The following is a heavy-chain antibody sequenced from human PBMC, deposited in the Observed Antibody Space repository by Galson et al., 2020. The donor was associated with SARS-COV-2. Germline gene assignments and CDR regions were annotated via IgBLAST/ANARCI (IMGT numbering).Heavy chain of an antibody. D-gene: IGHD3-10*01. J-gene: IGHJ4*02. V-gene: IGHV1-18*01. CDR3: ARPAYYGSGSYYDY. CDR1: GYPFTSYG. CDR2: ISAYNGDT. Sequence: ASVKVSCKASGYPFTSYGISWVRQAPGQGLEWMGWISAYNGDTYYAQKLQGRVTMTTETSTTTAYMELRSLRSDDTAVYFCARPAYYGSGSYYDYWRQGTLVTVSS.